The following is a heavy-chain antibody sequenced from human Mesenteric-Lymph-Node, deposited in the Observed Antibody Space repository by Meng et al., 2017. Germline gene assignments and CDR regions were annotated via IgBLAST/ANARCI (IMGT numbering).Heavy chain of an antibody. V-gene: IGHV3-53*05. D-gene: IGHD3-9*01. J-gene: IGHJ4*02. Sequence: GESLKISCAASGFSVINNYMRWVRQAPGKGLEWVSIIHRGGTTHYADSVKGRFTISRDNSKNTLLLQMNSLRAEDTAVYYCASIDILTGYFDYWGQGTPVTVSS. CDR3: ASIDILTGYFDY. CDR1: GFSVINNY. CDR2: IHRGGTT.